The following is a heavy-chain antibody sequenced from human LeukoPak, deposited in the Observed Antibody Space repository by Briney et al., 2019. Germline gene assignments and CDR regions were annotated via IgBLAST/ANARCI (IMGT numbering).Heavy chain of an antibody. CDR1: GFTFSNSW. CDR2: IKQDGSEK. Sequence: GGSLRLSCAASGFTFSNSWMSWVRQAPGKGLEWVANIKQDGSEKYYVDSVKGRFTISRDNAKNSLYLQMNSLRAEDTAVYYCAKGSRSIAVDNLCDYWGQGTLVTVSS. CDR3: AKGSRSIAVDNLCDY. D-gene: IGHD6-6*01. J-gene: IGHJ4*02. V-gene: IGHV3-7*03.